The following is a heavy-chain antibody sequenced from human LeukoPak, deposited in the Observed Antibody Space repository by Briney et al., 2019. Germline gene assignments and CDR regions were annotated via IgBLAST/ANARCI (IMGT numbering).Heavy chain of an antibody. CDR2: VNSDGYST. V-gene: IGHV3-74*01. CDR3: AKASVNRAFYYFDY. Sequence: GGSLRLSCAASGFTFSSYWMHWVRQVPGRGLVWVSRVNSDGYSTSYADSVKGRFTISRDNAKNTLYLQMNSLRAEDTAVYYCAKASVNRAFYYFDYWGQGTLVTVSS. CDR1: GFTFSSYW. J-gene: IGHJ4*02.